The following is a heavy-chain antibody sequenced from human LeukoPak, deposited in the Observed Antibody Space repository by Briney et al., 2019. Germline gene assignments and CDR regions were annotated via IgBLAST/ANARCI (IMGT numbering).Heavy chain of an antibody. CDR1: GGSITSFF. CDR2: IYSSGST. CDR3: AKGSRWFDP. D-gene: IGHD1-26*01. Sequence: SETLSLTCTVSGGSITSFFWSWIRQPAGKGLEWVGRIYSSGSTIYDPSLKSRVTMSVATSKNQVSLKLDSVTAADTAVYYCAKGSRWFDPWGQGALVTVSS. J-gene: IGHJ5*02. V-gene: IGHV4-4*07.